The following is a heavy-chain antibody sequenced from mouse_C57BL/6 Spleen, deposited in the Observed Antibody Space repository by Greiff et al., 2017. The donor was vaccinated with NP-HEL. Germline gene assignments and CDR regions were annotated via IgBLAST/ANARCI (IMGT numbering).Heavy chain of an antibody. D-gene: IGHD1-1*01. CDR3: AREEDYYGSLAWFAY. V-gene: IGHV1-80*01. J-gene: IGHJ3*01. CDR1: GYAFSSYW. CDR2: IYPGDGDT. Sequence: QVQLQQSGAELVKPGASVKISCKASGYAFSSYWMNWVKQRPGKGLEWIGQIYPGDGDTKYNGKFKGKATLTADKSSSTAYMQLSCLTSEDSAVYFCAREEDYYGSLAWFAYWGQGTLVTVSA.